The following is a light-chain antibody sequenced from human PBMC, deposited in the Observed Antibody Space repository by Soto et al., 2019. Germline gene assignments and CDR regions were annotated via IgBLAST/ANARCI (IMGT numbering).Light chain of an antibody. Sequence: QLVLTQSPSASASLGASVKLTCTLSSGHRTYAIAWHQQQPEKGPRYLMKLNSDGSHTKGDGIPDRFSGSSSGAERYLTISSLQSEDEADYYCQTWATGILVFGVGTKLTVL. J-gene: IGLJ3*02. CDR3: QTWATGILV. V-gene: IGLV4-69*01. CDR1: SGHRTYA. CDR2: LNSDGSH.